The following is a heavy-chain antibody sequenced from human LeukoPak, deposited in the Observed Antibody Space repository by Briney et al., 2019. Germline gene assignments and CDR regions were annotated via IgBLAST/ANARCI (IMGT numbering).Heavy chain of an antibody. J-gene: IGHJ4*02. V-gene: IGHV4-34*01. Sequence: SETLSLTCAVYVESSSGYYCSWIRQSPGKGLEWLGEINGGGRTDYNPSLKSRVTMSVDTSKNQFSLRLTSVTAADTAVYYCARVPTMIVERFHSDDYWGQGTLVTVSS. CDR3: ARVPTMIVERFHSDDY. D-gene: IGHD3-22*01. CDR2: INGGGRT. CDR1: VESSSGYY.